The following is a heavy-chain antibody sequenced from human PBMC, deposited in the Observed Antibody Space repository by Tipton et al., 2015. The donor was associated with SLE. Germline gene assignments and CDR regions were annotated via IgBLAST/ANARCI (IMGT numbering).Heavy chain of an antibody. CDR2: IYTSGST. D-gene: IGHD1-26*01. J-gene: IGHJ4*02. V-gene: IGHV4-61*02. CDR3: VTKTGSYSDY. CDR1: GCSISSGSYY. Sequence: LRLSCTVSGCSISSGSYYWSWIRQPAGKGLEWIGRIYTSGSTNYNPSLKSRVTISVDTSKNQFSLKLSSVTAADTVVYYCVTKTGSYSDYWGRGTLLTVSS.